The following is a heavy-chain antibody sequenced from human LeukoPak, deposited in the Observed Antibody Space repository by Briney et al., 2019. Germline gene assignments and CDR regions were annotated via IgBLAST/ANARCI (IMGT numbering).Heavy chain of an antibody. D-gene: IGHD3-22*01. CDR3: TRDYDSSGYYFLM. CDR1: DGSISSDNW. J-gene: IGHJ4*02. V-gene: IGHV4-4*02. CDR2: IYHSGST. Sequence: SETLSLTCSVSDGSISSDNWWSWVRQPPGKGLEWIGEIYHSGSTVYNPSLKSRVTISVDKSKNQVALRLGSVTAADTAVYYCTRDYDSSGYYFLMWGQGTLVTVSS.